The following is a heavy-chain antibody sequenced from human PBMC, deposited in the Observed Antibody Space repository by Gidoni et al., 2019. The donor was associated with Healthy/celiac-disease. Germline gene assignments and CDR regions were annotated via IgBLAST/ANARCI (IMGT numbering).Heavy chain of an antibody. CDR2: ISSSSSYI. Sequence: EVQLVESGGGLVKPGGSLRLSCAASGFTFSSYSMNWVRQAPGKGLEWFSSISSSSSYIYYADSVKGRFTISRDNAKNSLYLQMNSLRAEDTAVYYCARGYGGVLTGYYNFDYWGQGTLVTVSS. CDR1: GFTFSSYS. J-gene: IGHJ4*02. D-gene: IGHD3-9*01. CDR3: ARGYGGVLTGYYNFDY. V-gene: IGHV3-21*01.